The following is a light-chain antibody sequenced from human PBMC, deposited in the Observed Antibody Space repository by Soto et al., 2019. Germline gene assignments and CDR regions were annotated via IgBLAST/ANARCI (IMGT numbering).Light chain of an antibody. J-gene: IGLJ2*01. CDR1: SSDIGGYNY. CDR3: SSYTGTSTPVL. V-gene: IGLV2-14*01. CDR2: DVS. Sequence: QSVLTQPASVSGSPGQSITISCTGTSSDIGGYNYVSWYRQHPGKVPKLIIYDVSNRPSGVSNRFSGSKSGNTASLTISGLQAEDEADYYCSSYTGTSTPVLFGGGTQLTVL.